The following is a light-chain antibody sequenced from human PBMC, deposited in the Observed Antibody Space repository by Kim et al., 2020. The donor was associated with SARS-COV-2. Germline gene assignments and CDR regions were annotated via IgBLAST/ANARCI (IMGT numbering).Light chain of an antibody. V-gene: IGKV3-20*01. Sequence: GAGRGVGGGHGAGGRQEPGQAPGRLSYGTASRGTGSPDRFSGSGAGTDFTLTSSRLGPEDSAVYYCQQYDRPPYSFGQGTKLEI. CDR2: GTA. J-gene: IGKJ2*03. CDR3: QQYDRPPYS. CDR1: RGVGGGH.